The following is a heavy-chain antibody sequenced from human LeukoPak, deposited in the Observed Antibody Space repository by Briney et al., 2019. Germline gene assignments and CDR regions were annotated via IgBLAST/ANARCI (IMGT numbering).Heavy chain of an antibody. CDR1: GGSFSGYY. CDR2: INHSGST. D-gene: IGHD4-23*01. J-gene: IGHJ5*02. CDR3: AGLDLGVTPRRGWFDP. Sequence: SETLSLTCAVYGGSFSGYYWSWIRQPPGKGLEWIGEINHSGSTDYNPSLKSRVTISVDTSKNQFSLKLSSVTAADTAVYYCAGLDLGVTPRRGWFDPWGQGTLVTVSS. V-gene: IGHV4-34*01.